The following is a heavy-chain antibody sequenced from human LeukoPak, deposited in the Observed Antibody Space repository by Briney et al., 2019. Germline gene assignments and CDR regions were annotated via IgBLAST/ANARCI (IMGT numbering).Heavy chain of an antibody. D-gene: IGHD5-12*01. J-gene: IGHJ4*02. V-gene: IGHV3-11*06. CDR2: ITSSGSYT. Sequence: GGSLRLSCAASGFTFTDYYMTWIRQAPGKGLEWVSYITSSGSYTNYADSVKGRFTISRDNANNSLYLQMNSLRAEDTAVYYCARYPVGNYDSGFDYWGRGSLVIVSS. CDR1: GFTFTDYY. CDR3: ARYPVGNYDSGFDY.